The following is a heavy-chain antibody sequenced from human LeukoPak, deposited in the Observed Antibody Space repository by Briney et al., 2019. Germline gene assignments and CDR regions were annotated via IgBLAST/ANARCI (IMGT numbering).Heavy chain of an antibody. D-gene: IGHD2-15*01. Sequence: PGGSLRLSCAASGFTFSSYAMHWVRQAPGKGLEWVAVISYDGSNKYYADSVKGRFTISRDNSKNTLYLQMNSLRAEDTAVYYCAKDRSCSGGSCYSFDYWGQGTLVTVSS. CDR1: GFTFSSYA. J-gene: IGHJ4*02. CDR2: ISYDGSNK. V-gene: IGHV3-30*18. CDR3: AKDRSCSGGSCYSFDY.